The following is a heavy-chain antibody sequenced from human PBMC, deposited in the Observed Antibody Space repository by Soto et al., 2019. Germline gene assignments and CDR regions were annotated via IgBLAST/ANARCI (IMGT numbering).Heavy chain of an antibody. CDR3: ARDNGGGHLDY. Sequence: QVQLVQSGAEVKKPGASVKVSCKASGYTFTNYGISWVRQAPGQGLEWMGWISTYNGNTNYAQNFQGRVALTTDTSTSTAHMELRSLTSDHTAVYHCARDNGGGHLDYWGQGSLVTVSS. CDR1: GYTFTNYG. J-gene: IGHJ4*02. CDR2: ISTYNGNT. D-gene: IGHD2-15*01. V-gene: IGHV1-18*01.